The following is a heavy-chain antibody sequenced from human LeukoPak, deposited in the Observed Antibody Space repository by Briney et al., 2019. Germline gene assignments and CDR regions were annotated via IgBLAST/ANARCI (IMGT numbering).Heavy chain of an antibody. J-gene: IGHJ4*02. CDR3: ARDRSYSSFDY. CDR2: IKEDGSEI. CDR1: AFTFSSYW. D-gene: IGHD3-10*01. V-gene: IGHV3-7*01. Sequence: GGSLRLSCEASAFTFSSYWMSWVRQAPGKGLEWVANIKEDGSEINYVDSVKGRITISRDNAKNSLFLQMNSLRVEDTAVYYCARDRSYSSFDYWGQGTLVTVSS.